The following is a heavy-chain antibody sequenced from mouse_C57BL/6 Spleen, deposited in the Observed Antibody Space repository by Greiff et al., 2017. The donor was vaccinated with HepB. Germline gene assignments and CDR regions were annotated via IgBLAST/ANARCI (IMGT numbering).Heavy chain of an antibody. CDR1: GYTFTSSW. D-gene: IGHD1-1*01. J-gene: IGHJ2*01. Sequence: VQLQQSGAELAKPGASVKLSCKASGYTFTSSWMHWVKQRPGQGLEWIGYINPSSGYTKYKQKFKDKATLTADKSSSTAYMQLSSLTYEDSAVYYCARGPLYYYGSSYHFDYWGQGTTLTVSS. V-gene: IGHV1-7*01. CDR2: INPSSGYT. CDR3: ARGPLYYYGSSYHFDY.